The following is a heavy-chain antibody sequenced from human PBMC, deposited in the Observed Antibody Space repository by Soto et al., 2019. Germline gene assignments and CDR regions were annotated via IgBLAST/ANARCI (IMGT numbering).Heavy chain of an antibody. J-gene: IGHJ4*02. CDR3: AKSDYSDFFFDS. CDR1: GFTFSRYG. Sequence: PGGSLRLSCAASGFTFSRYGIHWVRQAPGKGLEWMAVISYDGSGKEYADSVKGRFTISRDNSKNTVYLQMNSLRVEVTSIYYCAKSDYSDFFFDSWGQGTLVTVSS. CDR2: ISYDGSGK. V-gene: IGHV3-30*18. D-gene: IGHD4-17*01.